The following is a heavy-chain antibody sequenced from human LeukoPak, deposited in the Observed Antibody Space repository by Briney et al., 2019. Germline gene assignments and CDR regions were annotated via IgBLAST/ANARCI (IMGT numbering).Heavy chain of an antibody. CDR1: GDSISGYY. V-gene: IGHV4-59*01. D-gene: IGHD5-12*01. CDR3: ACRYSGYEWYYSDY. Sequence: SSETLSLTCTVSGDSISGYYWSWIRQPPGRGLEWIGYIYYSGGTDYNPSLKSRVTISIDRSKNQFSLKLSSVTAADTAVYYCACRYSGYEWYYSDYWGQGTLVTVSS. CDR2: IYYSGGT. J-gene: IGHJ4*02.